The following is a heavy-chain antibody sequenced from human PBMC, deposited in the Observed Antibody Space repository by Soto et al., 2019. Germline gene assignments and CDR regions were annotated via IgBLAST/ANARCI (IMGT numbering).Heavy chain of an antibody. CDR2: ISYDGSNK. CDR3: AKMSSTQYYYDSNYFDY. D-gene: IGHD3-22*01. Sequence: PGGSLRLSCAASGFTFSSYGMHWVRQAPGKGLEWVAVISYDGSNKYYADSVKGRFTISRDNSKNTLYLQMNSLRAEDTAVYYCAKMSSTQYYYDSNYFDYWGQGTLVTGSS. CDR1: GFTFSSYG. V-gene: IGHV3-30*18. J-gene: IGHJ4*02.